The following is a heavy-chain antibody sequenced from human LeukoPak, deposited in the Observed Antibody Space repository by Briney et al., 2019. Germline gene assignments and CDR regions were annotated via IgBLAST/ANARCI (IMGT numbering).Heavy chain of an antibody. CDR3: ARVCGGDCSGAFDI. CDR2: IIPILGIA. CDR1: GGTFSSYA. D-gene: IGHD2-21*02. Sequence: ASVEVSCKASGGTFSSYAISWVRQAPGQGLEWMGRIIPILGIANYAQKFQGRVTITADKSTSTAYMELSSLRSEDTAVYYCARVCGGDCSGAFDIWGQGTMVTVSS. J-gene: IGHJ3*02. V-gene: IGHV1-69*04.